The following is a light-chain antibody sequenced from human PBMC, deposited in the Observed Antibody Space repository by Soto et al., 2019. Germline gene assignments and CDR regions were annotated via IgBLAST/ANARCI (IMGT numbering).Light chain of an antibody. J-gene: IGKJ3*01. CDR3: QQYNNWPPLT. CDR2: GAS. CDR1: QSVSSN. V-gene: IGKV3-15*01. Sequence: EIVMTQSPATLSVSPGERVTLSCRASQSVSSNLAGYDHKHGQAPRLLIYGASTSATGITARFSGSGSGTEFTLTISGLPSEDFAVYYCQQYNNWPPLTLGPGTKVDIK.